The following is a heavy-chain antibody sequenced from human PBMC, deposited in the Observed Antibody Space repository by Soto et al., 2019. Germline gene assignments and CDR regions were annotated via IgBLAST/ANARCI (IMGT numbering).Heavy chain of an antibody. Sequence: EVHLLESGGALVQPGGSLRLSCAASGFTFSSCAMGWVRQAPGKGLEWVSDIIDSGGSTYYADAVKGRFTISRDNSKSTLYLQMNSLRDEDTAVYYCGKGRIYYYYYGVAVWGQGTTVTVSS. CDR2: IIDSGGST. J-gene: IGHJ6*02. CDR1: GFTFSSCA. CDR3: GKGRIYYYYYGVAV. V-gene: IGHV3-23*01. D-gene: IGHD2-15*01.